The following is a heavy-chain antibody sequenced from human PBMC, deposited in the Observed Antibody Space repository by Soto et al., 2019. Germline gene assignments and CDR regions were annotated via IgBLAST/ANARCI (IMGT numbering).Heavy chain of an antibody. J-gene: IGHJ6*03. CDR2: NYYSATT. Sequence: SETLSLTCTVSGDSISGNNYYWGWIRQPPGKGLEWIGTNYYSATTYYNPSLKIRVTISVDTPKHHFALNLSSVTAAGTAVYYCARHHGYYSYSMDVWGKGTTVTVSS. CDR1: GDSISGNNYY. CDR3: ARHHGYYSYSMDV. V-gene: IGHV4-39*01.